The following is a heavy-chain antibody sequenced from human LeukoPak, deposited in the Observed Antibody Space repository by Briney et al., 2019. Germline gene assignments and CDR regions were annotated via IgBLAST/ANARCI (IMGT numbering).Heavy chain of an antibody. D-gene: IGHD6-19*01. CDR3: ARKVAATTAFDL. V-gene: IGHV3-48*01. CDR1: GFSCSNYG. Sequence: GGSLRLSCSASGFSCSNYGSIWLGQGPGNGLEGVSYVSASSSAIYYGDAVKGRFTISRDNAKNSLYLQMNGLRAEDTAVYYCARKVAATTAFDLGGEATLVTVS. J-gene: IGHJ4*02. CDR2: VSASSSAI.